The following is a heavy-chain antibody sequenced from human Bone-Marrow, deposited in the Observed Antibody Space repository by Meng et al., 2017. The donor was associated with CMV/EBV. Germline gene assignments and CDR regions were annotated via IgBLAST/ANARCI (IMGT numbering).Heavy chain of an antibody. J-gene: IGHJ4*02. D-gene: IGHD2-2*01. Sequence: SETLSLTCTVSGGSISSYYWSWIRQPPGKGLEWIGSIYYSENTFYNPSLKSRVTISLDTSKNQFSLKLSSVTAADTAVYYCASHIVLVPAAMEGDDYFDYWGQGTLVTVSS. CDR2: IYYSENT. CDR3: ASHIVLVPAAMEGDDYFDY. CDR1: GGSISSYY. V-gene: IGHV4-59*12.